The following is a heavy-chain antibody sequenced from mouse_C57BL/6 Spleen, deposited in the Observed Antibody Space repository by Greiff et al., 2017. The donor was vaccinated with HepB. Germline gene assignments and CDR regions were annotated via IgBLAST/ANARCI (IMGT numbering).Heavy chain of an antibody. CDR1: GYAFSSSW. CDR3: ARERDLLYAMDY. V-gene: IGHV1-82*01. CDR2: IYPGDGDT. Sequence: VQLQQSGPELVKPGASVKISCKASGYAFSSSWMNWVKQRPGKGLEWIGRIYPGDGDTNYNGKFKGKATLTADKSSSTAYMQLSSLTSEDSAVYFCARERDLLYAMDYWGQGTSVTVSS. J-gene: IGHJ4*01.